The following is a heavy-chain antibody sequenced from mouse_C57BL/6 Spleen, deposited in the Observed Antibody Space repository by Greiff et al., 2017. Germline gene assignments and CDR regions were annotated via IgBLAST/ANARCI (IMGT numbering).Heavy chain of an antibody. Sequence: VKLMESGAELVRPGTSVKMSCKASGYTFTNYWIGWAKQRPGHGLEWIGDIYPGGGYTNYNEKFKGKATLTADKSSSTAYMQFSSLTSEDSAIYYCARDGDHGGYAMDYWGQGTSVTVSS. CDR3: ARDGDHGGYAMDY. J-gene: IGHJ4*01. CDR2: IYPGGGYT. CDR1: GYTFTNYW. D-gene: IGHD2-3*01. V-gene: IGHV1-63*01.